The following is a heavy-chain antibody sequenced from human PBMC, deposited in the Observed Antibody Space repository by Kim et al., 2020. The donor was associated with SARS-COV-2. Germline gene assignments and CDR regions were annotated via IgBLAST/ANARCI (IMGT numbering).Heavy chain of an antibody. Sequence: DSVKGRFTISRDNSKNTLYLQMNSLRAEDTAVYYCAKIPDYDDSSCYYSYWGQGTLVTVSS. CDR3: AKIPDYDDSSCYYSY. D-gene: IGHD3-22*01. J-gene: IGHJ4*02. V-gene: IGHV3-30*02.